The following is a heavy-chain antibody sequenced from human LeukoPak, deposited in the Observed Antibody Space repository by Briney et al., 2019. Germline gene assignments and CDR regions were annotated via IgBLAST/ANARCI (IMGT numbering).Heavy chain of an antibody. Sequence: GASLKISCKGSGSSFTTYWIGWVRQMPGKGLEWMGIIHPGDSDTRYSPSFQGQVTISADKSISTAYLQWSSLKASDTAMYYCAMGSNCGGDCVFDYWGQGTLVTVSS. CDR3: AMGSNCGGDCVFDY. CDR2: IHPGDSDT. D-gene: IGHD2-21*01. V-gene: IGHV5-51*01. CDR1: GSSFTTYW. J-gene: IGHJ4*02.